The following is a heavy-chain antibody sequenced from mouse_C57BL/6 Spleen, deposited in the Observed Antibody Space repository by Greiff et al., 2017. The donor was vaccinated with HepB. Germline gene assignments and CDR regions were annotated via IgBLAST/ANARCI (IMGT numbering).Heavy chain of an antibody. V-gene: IGHV1-55*01. D-gene: IGHD2-1*01. CDR3: ARDGNYFDY. J-gene: IGHJ2*01. CDR2: IYPGSGST. CDR1: GYTFTSYW. Sequence: QVQLQQPGAELVKPGASVKMSCKASGYTFTSYWITWVKQRPGQGLEWIGDIYPGSGSTNYNEKFKSKATLTVETSSSTAYMQLSSLTSEDSAVYYCARDGNYFDYWGQGTTLTVSS.